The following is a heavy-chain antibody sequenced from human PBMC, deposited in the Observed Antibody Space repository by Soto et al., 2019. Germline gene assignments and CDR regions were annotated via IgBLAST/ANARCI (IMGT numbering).Heavy chain of an antibody. J-gene: IGHJ4*02. D-gene: IGHD6-6*01. CDR2: INWNGANT. CDR3: ARDKRSGSGSSSLDS. Sequence: GGSLRLSCAASGGTFVDYGMTWVRQAPGKGLEWVSGINWNGANTAYADSMKGRFTISRDNAKNSLYLQMNSLRAEDTAFYYCARDKRSGSGSSSLDSWGQGTLVTVS. CDR1: GGTFVDYG. V-gene: IGHV3-20*04.